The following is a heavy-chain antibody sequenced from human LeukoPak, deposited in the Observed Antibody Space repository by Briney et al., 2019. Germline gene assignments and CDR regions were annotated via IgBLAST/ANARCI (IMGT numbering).Heavy chain of an antibody. CDR3: AKQEGLGIAAAGTGDYYFDY. Sequence: PGGSLRLSCAASGFTFSSYWMHWVRQAPGKGLVWVSNIKSDGSSRGYADSVKGRFTISRDNAKNTLYLQMNSLRAEDTAVYYCAKQEGLGIAAAGTGDYYFDYWGQGTLVTVSS. CDR1: GFTFSSYW. V-gene: IGHV3-74*01. CDR2: IKSDGSSR. J-gene: IGHJ4*02. D-gene: IGHD6-13*01.